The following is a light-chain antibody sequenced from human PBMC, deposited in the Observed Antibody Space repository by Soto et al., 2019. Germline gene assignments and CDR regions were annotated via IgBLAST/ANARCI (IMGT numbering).Light chain of an antibody. CDR2: AAS. CDR1: QSVSVNS. J-gene: IGKJ3*01. CDR3: QQYGGSPFT. Sequence: EMVLTQSPGTLSLSPGERATLSCRASQSVSVNSLAWYQQKGGQAPRLLIYAASTRATGVPDRFSGSGSGTDFALTISGLETEDFAVYYWQQYGGSPFTFGPGTKVDIK. V-gene: IGKV3-20*01.